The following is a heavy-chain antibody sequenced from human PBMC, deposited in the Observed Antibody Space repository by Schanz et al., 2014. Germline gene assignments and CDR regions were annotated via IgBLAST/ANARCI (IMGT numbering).Heavy chain of an antibody. CDR3: AREYASTWFESNVMAGRIDN. J-gene: IGHJ4*02. Sequence: VQLVESGGGVVQPGRSLRLSCAASGFIFSDYAIHWVRQAPGKGLEWVAVISYDGGNKYYADSVKGRFTISRDAAKDSLFLQMTSLRADDTAVYFCAREYASTWFESNVMAGRIDNWGQGTLVTVSS. V-gene: IGHV3-30*04. CDR2: ISYDGGNK. D-gene: IGHD2-8*01. CDR1: GFIFSDYA.